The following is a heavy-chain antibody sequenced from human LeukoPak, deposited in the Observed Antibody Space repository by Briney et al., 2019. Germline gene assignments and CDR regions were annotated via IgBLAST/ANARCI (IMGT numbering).Heavy chain of an antibody. V-gene: IGHV3-30*04. Sequence: PGGSLRLSCAASGFTFSSYAMHWVCQAPGKGLEWVAVISYDGSNKYYADSVKGRFTISRDNSKNTLYLQMNSLRAEDTAVYYCARDASYTSGGYYFDYWGQGTLVTVSS. CDR2: ISYDGSNK. J-gene: IGHJ4*02. CDR1: GFTFSSYA. D-gene: IGHD6-25*01. CDR3: ARDASYTSGGYYFDY.